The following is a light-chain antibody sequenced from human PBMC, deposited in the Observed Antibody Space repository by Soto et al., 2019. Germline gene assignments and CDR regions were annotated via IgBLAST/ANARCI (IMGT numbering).Light chain of an antibody. J-gene: IGKJ4*01. Sequence: EIVMTHSPATLSVSPGERATLSCRASQSVGSSLAWYQHKPGQAPRLVIYGASTRATGTPARFSGSGSGTEFTLTISSLQSEDFAVYYCQQYYYWPLTFGGGTKVDIK. CDR1: QSVGSS. CDR2: GAS. V-gene: IGKV3-15*01. CDR3: QQYYYWPLT.